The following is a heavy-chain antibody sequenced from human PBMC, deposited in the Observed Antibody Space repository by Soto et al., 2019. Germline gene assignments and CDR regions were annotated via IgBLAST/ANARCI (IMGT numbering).Heavy chain of an antibody. CDR2: IYPGDSDT. Sequence: EVQLVQSGAELKKPGESLKISCKGSGYRFTSHWIGWVRQMPGKGLEWMGIIYPGDSDTRYSPSFQGQVTISADKSISSAYLQWSSLKAADTAMYYCAQGYCSGGSGYSAAFDIWGQGTMVTVS. J-gene: IGHJ3*02. CDR1: GYRFTSHW. D-gene: IGHD2-15*01. CDR3: AQGYCSGGSGYSAAFDI. V-gene: IGHV5-51*03.